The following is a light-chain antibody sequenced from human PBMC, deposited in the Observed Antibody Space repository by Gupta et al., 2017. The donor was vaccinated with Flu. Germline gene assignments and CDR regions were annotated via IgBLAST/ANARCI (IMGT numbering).Light chain of an antibody. CDR1: SSDVGTYND. V-gene: IGLV2-8*01. CDR3: SSYAGRSNYV. J-gene: IGLJ2*01. CDR2: EGS. Sequence: QSALPQPPSASGSPGQPLNISCTGSSSDVGTYNDVSWYHQHPGKAPKLLISEGSKRPSGVPDRFACSKSGNTSLLTVAGLHADDEADYYCSSYAGRSNYVFGGGTRVTVL.